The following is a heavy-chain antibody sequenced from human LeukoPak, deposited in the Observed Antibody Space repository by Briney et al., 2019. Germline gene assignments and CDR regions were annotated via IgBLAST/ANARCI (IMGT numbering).Heavy chain of an antibody. Sequence: PSETLSLTCAVYGGSFSGYYMSWVRQAPGKGLEWVSVIYSGGSTYYADSVKGRFTISRDNSKNTLYLQMNSLRAEDTAVYYCARILYGGDESWGQGTLVTVSS. CDR1: GGSFSGYY. CDR3: ARILYGGDES. V-gene: IGHV3-53*01. J-gene: IGHJ4*02. CDR2: IYSGGST. D-gene: IGHD2-21*02.